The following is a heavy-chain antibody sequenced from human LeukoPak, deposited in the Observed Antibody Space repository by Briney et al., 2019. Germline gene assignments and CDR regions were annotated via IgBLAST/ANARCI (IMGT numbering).Heavy chain of an antibody. CDR3: ARALRTGSSGYYYGSYYFDY. CDR2: IYPGDSDT. V-gene: IGHV5-51*01. Sequence: AGESLKISCKGSGYSFTTYWIGWVRQMPGKGLEWMGIIYPGDSDTRYSPSFQGQVTISVVKSISTAYLQWSSLKASDTAMYYCARALRTGSSGYYYGSYYFDYWGQGTLVTVSS. D-gene: IGHD3-22*01. J-gene: IGHJ4*02. CDR1: GYSFTTYW.